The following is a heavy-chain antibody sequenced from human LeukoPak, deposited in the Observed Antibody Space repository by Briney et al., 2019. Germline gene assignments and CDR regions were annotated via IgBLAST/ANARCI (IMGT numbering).Heavy chain of an antibody. D-gene: IGHD7-27*01. CDR2: ISAYNGNT. V-gene: IGHV1-18*01. CDR3: ARAEKPNWGNYYYYCMDV. Sequence: PVASVKVSCKASGYTFTSYGISWVRQAPGQGLEWMGWISAYNGNTNYAQRLQGRVTMTTDTSTSTAYMELRSLRSDDTAVYYCARAEKPNWGNYYYYCMDVWGKGTTVTVSS. J-gene: IGHJ6*03. CDR1: GYTFTSYG.